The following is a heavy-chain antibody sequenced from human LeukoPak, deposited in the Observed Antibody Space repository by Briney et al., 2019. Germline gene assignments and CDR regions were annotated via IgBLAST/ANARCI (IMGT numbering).Heavy chain of an antibody. D-gene: IGHD3-22*01. CDR1: GFTFSSYW. Sequence: GGSLRLSCAASGFTFSSYWMSWVRQAPGKGLEWVSAISNDGGGTTYADFVKGRFTISRDNSKNTLFLQMNSLRAEDTALYYCAKGGSGYFLDLWGQGTPVTVSS. V-gene: IGHV3-23*01. CDR3: AKGGSGYFLDL. CDR2: ISNDGGGT. J-gene: IGHJ5*02.